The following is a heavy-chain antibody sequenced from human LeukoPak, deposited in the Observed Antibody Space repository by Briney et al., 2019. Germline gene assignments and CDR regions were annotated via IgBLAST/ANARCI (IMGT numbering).Heavy chain of an antibody. CDR1: GFTFSSYG. Sequence: GGSLRLSCAASGFTFSSYGMHWVRQAPGKGLEWVAFIRYDGSNKYYADSVKGRFTISRDNSKNTLYLQMNSLSAEDTAVYYCAKDLTRSSPFDYWGQGTLVTVSS. J-gene: IGHJ4*02. CDR3: AKDLTRSSPFDY. D-gene: IGHD6-13*01. CDR2: IRYDGSNK. V-gene: IGHV3-30*02.